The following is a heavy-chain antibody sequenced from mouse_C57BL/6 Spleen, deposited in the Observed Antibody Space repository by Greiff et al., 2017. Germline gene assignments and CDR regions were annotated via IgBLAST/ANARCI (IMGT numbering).Heavy chain of an antibody. D-gene: IGHD2-2*01. CDR1: YFAFMASA. J-gene: IGHJ2*01. CDR2: FTMYSDST. V-gene: IGHV1-49*01. CDR3: ARSRENGYEFDY. Sequence: KQSGAELVRPGSSVKLSCKDSYFAFMASAMSWVKQRPGHGLEWIGSFTMYSDSTEYRENFKGKSTLTGDTSSSTAYMELISLTSEDSAVYYCARSRENGYEFDYWGQGTTLTVSS.